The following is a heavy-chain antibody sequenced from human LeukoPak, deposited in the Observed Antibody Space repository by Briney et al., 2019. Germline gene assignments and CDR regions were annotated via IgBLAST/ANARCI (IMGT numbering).Heavy chain of an antibody. V-gene: IGHV3-74*01. Sequence: GGSLRLSCVASGFTFSNDWMHWVRQAPGKGLVWVSRLYSEGGRTYYADPVKGRFTISRDNAKSTLYLQMNSLRVEDTAVYYCSRGLGQPVDYWGQGTLVTVSS. J-gene: IGHJ4*02. CDR3: SRGLGQPVDY. CDR2: LYSEGGRT. D-gene: IGHD6-6*01. CDR1: GFTFSNDW.